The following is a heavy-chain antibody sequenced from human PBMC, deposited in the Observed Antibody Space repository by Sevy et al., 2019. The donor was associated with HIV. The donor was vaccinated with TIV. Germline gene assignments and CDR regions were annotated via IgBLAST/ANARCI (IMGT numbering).Heavy chain of an antibody. D-gene: IGHD3-22*01. CDR1: GFTFGDYA. CDR3: TRGCYYDNRGYSDY. Sequence: GGSLRLSCTGSGFTFGDYAMSWFRQAPGMGLEWVGFIRSKDYGGATEYAASVKGRFTISRDDSKSIADLQMNSLKTEDTAVYYCTRGCYYDNRGYSDYWGQGTLVTVSS. V-gene: IGHV3-49*03. J-gene: IGHJ4*02. CDR2: IRSKDYGGAT.